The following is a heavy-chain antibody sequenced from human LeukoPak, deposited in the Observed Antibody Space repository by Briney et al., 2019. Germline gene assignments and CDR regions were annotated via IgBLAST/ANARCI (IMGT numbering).Heavy chain of an antibody. J-gene: IGHJ6*04. Sequence: GASVKVSCKAYGYTFTNNYMHWVRQAPGQGLEWMGIINPSDGGTNYAQKFQGRVTLTRDMSTSTVYMELSSLRSEDTAVYYCARDRVITVFGVVMDVWGKGTTVTVSS. D-gene: IGHD3-3*01. V-gene: IGHV1-46*01. CDR1: GYTFTNNY. CDR3: ARDRVITVFGVVMDV. CDR2: INPSDGGT.